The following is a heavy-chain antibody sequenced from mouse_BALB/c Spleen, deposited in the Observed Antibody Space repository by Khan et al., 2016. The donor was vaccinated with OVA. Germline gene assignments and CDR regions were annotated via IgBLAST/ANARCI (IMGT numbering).Heavy chain of an antibody. V-gene: IGHV1-77*01. CDR2: MYPGSGNT. CDR1: GYTFTDYD. J-gene: IGHJ4*01. D-gene: IGHD2-1*01. CDR3: AKIFYGNSYAMDY. Sequence: QVQLQQSGPELVKPGASLKMSCKASGYTFTDYDIRWVKQRTGQGLEWIGEMYPGSGNTYYNEKFKGKATLTADKSSNTAYMQLSSLTSEDSAVYFCAKIFYGNSYAMDYWGQGTAVTVSS.